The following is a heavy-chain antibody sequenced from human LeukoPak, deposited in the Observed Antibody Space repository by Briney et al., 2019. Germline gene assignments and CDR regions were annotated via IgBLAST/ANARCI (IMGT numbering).Heavy chain of an antibody. CDR3: AREVPDGYQSSDAFDI. CDR1: GYTFTSYY. V-gene: IGHV1-46*01. D-gene: IGHD5-24*01. CDR2: INPSGGST. Sequence: RASVKVSCKASGYTFTSYYMHWVRQAPGQGLEWMGIINPSGGSTSYAQKFQGRVTMTRDTSTSTVYMELSSLRSEDTAVYYCAREVPDGYQSSDAFDIWGQGTMVTVSS. J-gene: IGHJ3*02.